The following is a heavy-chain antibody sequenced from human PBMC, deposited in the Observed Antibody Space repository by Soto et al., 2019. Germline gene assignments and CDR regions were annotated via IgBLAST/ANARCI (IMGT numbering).Heavy chain of an antibody. J-gene: IGHJ6*02. CDR2: INYDGYS. Sequence: QVQLQESGPGLVKPSETLSLTCTVSGGSITNYYCSWFRQPPGKGLEWIGYINYDGYSAYNLSLKRRVHLSRDASKTQFSLMLESVTATDTAVYYCARHGFGPLHGLVDVWGPGTTVIVSS. D-gene: IGHD3-10*01. CDR1: GGSITNYY. CDR3: ARHGFGPLHGLVDV. V-gene: IGHV4-59*08.